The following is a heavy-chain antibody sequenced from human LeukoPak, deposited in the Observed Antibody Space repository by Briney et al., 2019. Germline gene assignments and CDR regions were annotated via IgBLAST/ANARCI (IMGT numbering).Heavy chain of an antibody. Sequence: GGSLRLSCAASGFNFSSHWMSWVRQAPGKGLAWVANIKQDESEKFYVDSVKGRFTISRDNAKNSLYLQMDSLRTEDTAVYYCARDGFGSSGYRTPELDYWGQGTLVTVFS. CDR3: ARDGFGSSGYRTPELDY. CDR2: IKQDESEK. V-gene: IGHV3-7*01. J-gene: IGHJ4*02. D-gene: IGHD3-22*01. CDR1: GFNFSSHW.